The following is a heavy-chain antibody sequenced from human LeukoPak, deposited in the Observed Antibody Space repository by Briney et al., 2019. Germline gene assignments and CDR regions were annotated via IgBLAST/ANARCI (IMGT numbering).Heavy chain of an antibody. Sequence: GGSLRLSCAASGFTFSSYWMSWVRQAPGKGLEWVAKIKQDGREKYYVDSVKGRFTISRDNAKNSLYLQMNSLRAEDTAVYYCARPYSSGWYAGGYFDYWGQGTLVTVSS. CDR3: ARPYSSGWYAGGYFDY. D-gene: IGHD6-19*01. V-gene: IGHV3-7*01. CDR2: IKQDGREK. J-gene: IGHJ4*02. CDR1: GFTFSSYW.